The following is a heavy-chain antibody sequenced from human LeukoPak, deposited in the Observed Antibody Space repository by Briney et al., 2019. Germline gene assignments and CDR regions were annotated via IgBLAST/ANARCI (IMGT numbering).Heavy chain of an antibody. CDR2: IYSTGST. CDR3: ARVKEYYDYVWGSYRYLYYFDY. CDR1: GDSIRNYY. V-gene: IGHV4-4*07. J-gene: IGHJ4*02. Sequence: SETLSLTCTVSGDSIRNYYWSWIRHPAGKGLVWIGRIYSTGSTNYNPSLKSRVTMSVDTSKNQFSLKLSSVTAADTAVYYCARVKEYYDYVWGSYRYLYYFDYWGQGTLVTVSS. D-gene: IGHD3-16*02.